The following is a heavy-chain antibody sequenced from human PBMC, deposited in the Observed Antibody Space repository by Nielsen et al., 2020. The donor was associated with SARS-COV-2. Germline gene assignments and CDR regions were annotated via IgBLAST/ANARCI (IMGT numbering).Heavy chain of an antibody. CDR3: ARGGQWLEH. V-gene: IGHV5-51*01. D-gene: IGHD1-1*01. J-gene: IGHJ4*02. CDR1: GYSFPNHW. CDR2: IYPGDSQT. Sequence: GESLKISCEGSGYSFPNHWIGWVRQMPGKGLEWMGVIYPGDSQTRYSPSFQGQVTISADKSVSTAYVLWSSLRASDTAMYYCARGGQWLEHWGQGTLVTVSS.